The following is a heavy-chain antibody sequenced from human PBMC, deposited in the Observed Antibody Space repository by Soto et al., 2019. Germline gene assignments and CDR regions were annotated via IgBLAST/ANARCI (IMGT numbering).Heavy chain of an antibody. CDR2: IYYSGST. CDR1: GGSISSYY. J-gene: IGHJ4*02. V-gene: IGHV4-59*01. D-gene: IGHD4-17*01. Sequence: SETLSLTCTVSGGSISSYYWSWIRQPPGKGLEWIGYIYYSGSTNYNPSLKSRVTISVDTSKNQFSLKLSSVTAADTAVYYCARDNGLDGDPPWDYWGQGTLVTVSS. CDR3: ARDNGLDGDPPWDY.